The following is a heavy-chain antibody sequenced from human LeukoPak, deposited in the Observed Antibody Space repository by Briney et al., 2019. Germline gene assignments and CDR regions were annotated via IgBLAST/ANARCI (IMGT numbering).Heavy chain of an antibody. CDR1: GFTFDNYA. J-gene: IGHJ6*02. CDR2: ISYDGSNK. V-gene: IGHV3-30*18. Sequence: GGSLRLSCEASGFTFDNYAMHWVRQAPGKGLEWVAVISYDGSNKYYADSVEGRFTISRDNSKNTLYLQMNSLRAEDTAVYYCAKDREMATTSYYYYGMDVWGQGTTVTVSS. CDR3: AKDREMATTSYYYYGMDV. D-gene: IGHD5-24*01.